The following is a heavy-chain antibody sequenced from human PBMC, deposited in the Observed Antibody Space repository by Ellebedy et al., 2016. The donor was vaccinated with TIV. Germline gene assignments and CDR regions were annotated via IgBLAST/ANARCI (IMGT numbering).Heavy chain of an antibody. CDR1: GFTFSNYW. CDR2: IKQDGSEK. D-gene: IGHD6-19*01. CDR3: ARDQWLGRAYYFDS. V-gene: IGHV3-7*01. J-gene: IGHJ4*02. Sequence: GESLKISCGTSGFTFSNYWMTWVRQAQGKGLEWVANIKQDGSEKYYVDSVKGRFSISRDNTKNSLYLQMNSLTDEDTAVYYCARDQWLGRAYYFDSWGQGTLVTVSS.